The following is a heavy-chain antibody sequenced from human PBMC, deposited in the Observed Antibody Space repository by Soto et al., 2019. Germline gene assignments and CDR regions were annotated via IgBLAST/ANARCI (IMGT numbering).Heavy chain of an antibody. J-gene: IGHJ6*02. Sequence: QAGGSLRLSCAVSGGTFNRHAINWVRQAPGKGLEWVAVISFDGKNKYYGDSVEGRFTVSRENFNNTVYLQMNSLRGEDTAVYFCARDRWEQAPPRYYYGMDVWGQGTTVTVSS. CDR2: ISFDGKNK. D-gene: IGHD1-26*01. CDR3: ARDRWEQAPPRYYYGMDV. V-gene: IGHV3-30*04. CDR1: GGTFNRHA.